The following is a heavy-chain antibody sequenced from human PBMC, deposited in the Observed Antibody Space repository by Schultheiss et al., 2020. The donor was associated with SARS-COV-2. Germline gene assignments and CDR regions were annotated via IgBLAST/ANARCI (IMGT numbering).Heavy chain of an antibody. CDR3: ARDRRYFDWLTDAFDI. CDR1: GASIRSDF. D-gene: IGHD3-9*01. Sequence: SETLSLTCTVSGASIRSDFWSWIRQPPGRGPEWIGYIHYSGYSTYNPSLKSRVTISVDTSKNQFSLKLSSVTAADTAVYYCARDRRYFDWLTDAFDIWGQGTMVTVSS. J-gene: IGHJ3*02. V-gene: IGHV4-59*12. CDR2: IHYSGYS.